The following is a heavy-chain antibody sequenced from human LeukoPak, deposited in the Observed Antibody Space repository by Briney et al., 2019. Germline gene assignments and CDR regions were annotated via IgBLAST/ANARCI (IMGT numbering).Heavy chain of an antibody. CDR1: GGSISSTTW. D-gene: IGHD2/OR15-2a*01. Sequence: PTGTLSLTCTVSGGSISSTTWWTWVRQPPGKGLEWIGEIYHSGSTNYNPSLKSRVTISVDTSKNQFSLKLSSVTAADTAVYYCARRSSFYILGPRNWFDPWGQGTLVTVSS. CDR3: ARRSSFYILGPRNWFDP. CDR2: IYHSGST. J-gene: IGHJ5*02. V-gene: IGHV4-4*02.